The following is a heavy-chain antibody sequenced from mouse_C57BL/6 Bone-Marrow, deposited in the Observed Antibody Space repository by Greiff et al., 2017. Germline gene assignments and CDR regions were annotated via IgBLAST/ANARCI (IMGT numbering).Heavy chain of an antibody. V-gene: IGHV14-4*01. J-gene: IGHJ1*03. CDR1: GFNIKDDY. CDR3: TTDHYDGSSYVGWYYDV. D-gene: IGHD1-1*01. CDR2: IDPENGDT. Sequence: VQLQQSGAELVRPGASVKLSCTASGFNIKDDYLHWVKQRPEQGLEWIGWIDPENGDTEYASKFQGKATITADTSSNTAYLQLSSLTSEDTAVYYCTTDHYDGSSYVGWYYDVWGTGTTVTVSS.